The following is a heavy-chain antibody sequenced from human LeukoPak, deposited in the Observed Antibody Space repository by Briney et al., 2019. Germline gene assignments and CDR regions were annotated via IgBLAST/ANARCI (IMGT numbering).Heavy chain of an antibody. CDR2: MYSGGST. Sequence: GGSLRLSCAASGFTVSSNYMSWVRQAPGKGLEWVSVMYSGGSTYYADSVKGRFTISRDNSKNTLYLQMNSLRAEDTAVYYCASPRVVVGYYMDVWGKGSTVTVSS. CDR3: ASPRVVVGYYMDV. CDR1: GFTVSSNY. V-gene: IGHV3-66*02. J-gene: IGHJ6*03. D-gene: IGHD2-15*01.